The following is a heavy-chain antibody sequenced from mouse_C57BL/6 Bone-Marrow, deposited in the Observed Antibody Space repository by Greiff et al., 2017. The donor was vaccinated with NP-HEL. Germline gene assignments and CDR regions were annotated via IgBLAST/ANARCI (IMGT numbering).Heavy chain of an antibody. V-gene: IGHV1-72*01. J-gene: IGHJ1*03. D-gene: IGHD1-1*01. CDR3: ARELITTVVAHWYFDV. CDR2: IDPNSGGT. Sequence: QVQLQQSGAELVKPGASVKLSCKASGYTFTSYWMHWVKQRPGRGLEWIARIDPNSGGTKYNEKFKSKATLTVDKPSSTAYMQLSSLTSEDSAVYYCARELITTVVAHWYFDVWGTGTTVTVSS. CDR1: GYTFTSYW.